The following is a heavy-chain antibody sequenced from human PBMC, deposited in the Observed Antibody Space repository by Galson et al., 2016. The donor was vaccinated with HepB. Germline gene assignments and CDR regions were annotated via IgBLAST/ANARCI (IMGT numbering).Heavy chain of an antibody. D-gene: IGHD1-26*01. CDR2: INSDGSTT. CDR3: VNLGTTRT. Sequence: SLRLSCAASGFTFSSYWMHWVCQAPGKGLVWVSRINSDGSTTHYADSVKGRFTISRDNAKNTLYLQMNNLRAEDTAVYYCVNLGTTRTWGQGTQVTVSS. CDR1: GFTFSSYW. J-gene: IGHJ5*02. V-gene: IGHV3-74*01.